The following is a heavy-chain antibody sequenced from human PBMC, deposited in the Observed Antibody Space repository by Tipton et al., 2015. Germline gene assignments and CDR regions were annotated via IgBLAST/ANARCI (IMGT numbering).Heavy chain of an antibody. CDR3: ARGHSAGSYYSCWFDP. CDR1: SDSISKYY. V-gene: IGHV4-59*08. Sequence: TLSLTCSVSSDSISKYYWSWIRQPPGKELEWIGYIQYSGNTYYNPSLKSRVTISVDTSKNQFSLRVRSVTAADTAVYYCARGHSAGSYYSCWFDPWGQGTLVTVSS. CDR2: IQYSGNT. D-gene: IGHD2-15*01. J-gene: IGHJ5*02.